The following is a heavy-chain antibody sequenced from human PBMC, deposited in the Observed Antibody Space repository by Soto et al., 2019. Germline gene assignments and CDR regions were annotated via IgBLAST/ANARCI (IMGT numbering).Heavy chain of an antibody. V-gene: IGHV3-48*02. CDR3: ARGVSLGYNSYGMDV. Sequence: HPGGSLRLSCVGSEFTFSSHSMNWVRQAPGKGLEWLSYISGGGDTIYNAASVEGRFTISRDNGKNALYLQMNSLRDEDTAVYYCARGVSLGYNSYGMDVWGQGTTVTVSS. D-gene: IGHD3-10*01. CDR1: EFTFSSHS. CDR2: ISGGGDTI. J-gene: IGHJ6*02.